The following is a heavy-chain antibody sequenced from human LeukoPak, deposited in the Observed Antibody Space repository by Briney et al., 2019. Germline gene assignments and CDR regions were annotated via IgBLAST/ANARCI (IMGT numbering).Heavy chain of an antibody. CDR1: GFTFSSYA. Sequence: GGSLRLFCAASGFTFSSYAMSWVRQAPGKGLEWVSAISGSGGSTYYADSVKGRFTISRDNSKNTLYLQMNSLRAEDTAVYYCARGRDYDSTGYLDYWGQGTLVTVSS. CDR3: ARGRDYDSTGYLDY. V-gene: IGHV3-23*01. D-gene: IGHD3-22*01. CDR2: ISGSGGST. J-gene: IGHJ4*02.